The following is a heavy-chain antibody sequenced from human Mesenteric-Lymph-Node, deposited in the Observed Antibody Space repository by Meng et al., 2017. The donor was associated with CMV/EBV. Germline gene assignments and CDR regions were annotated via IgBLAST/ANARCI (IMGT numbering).Heavy chain of an antibody. D-gene: IGHD3-22*01. V-gene: IGHV1-69*05. Sequence: SVKVSCKASGGTFSSYDINWVRQAPGQGLEWMGGIIPIFGTANYAQKFQGRVTITTDESTSTAYMELSSLRSEDTAVYYCARGDDSSGYYSFGIDYWGQGTLVTVSS. J-gene: IGHJ4*02. CDR2: IIPIFGTA. CDR1: GGTFSSYD. CDR3: ARGDDSSGYYSFGIDY.